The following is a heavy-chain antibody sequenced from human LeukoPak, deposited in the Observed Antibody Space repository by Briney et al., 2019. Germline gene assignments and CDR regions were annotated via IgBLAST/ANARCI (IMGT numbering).Heavy chain of an antibody. Sequence: SETLSLTCTVSGGSISSGDYYWSWIRQPPGKGLEWIGYIYYSGSTYYNPSLKSRVTISVDTSKNQFSLKLSSVTAADTAVYYCASLGVYGFWSGFGWFDSWGQGTLVTVSS. CDR2: IYYSGST. CDR1: GGSISSGDYY. V-gene: IGHV4-30-4*01. J-gene: IGHJ5*01. D-gene: IGHD3-3*01. CDR3: ASLGVYGFWSGFGWFDS.